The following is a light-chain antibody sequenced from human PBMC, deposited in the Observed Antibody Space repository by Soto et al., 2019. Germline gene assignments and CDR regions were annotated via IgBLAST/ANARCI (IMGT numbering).Light chain of an antibody. CDR1: HDISSW. J-gene: IGKJ5*01. CDR2: AAS. CDR3: QQCYSYPLT. V-gene: IGKV1-12*01. Sequence: DIQMTQSPSSVSASVGDRVSITCRASHDISSWLAWYQCKAGEDPKLLIYAASHFQRVVPSRLSGGGSGSFYTLTIDSLQPDDFASYYCQQCYSYPLTCGKGTRL.